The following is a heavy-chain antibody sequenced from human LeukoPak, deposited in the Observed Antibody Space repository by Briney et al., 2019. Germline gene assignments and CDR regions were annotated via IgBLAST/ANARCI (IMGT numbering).Heavy chain of an antibody. CDR3: GRGRDGYNLVDAFDI. V-gene: IGHV3-21*01. J-gene: IGHJ3*02. Sequence: GGSLRLSCAASGFTFSGYSMNWVRQAPGKGLEWVSSISSSSSYIYYADSLKGRFTISRDNAKNSLYLQMNSLRAEDTAVYYCGRGRDGYNLVDAFDIWGQGIMVTVSS. D-gene: IGHD5-24*01. CDR1: GFTFSGYS. CDR2: ISSSSSYI.